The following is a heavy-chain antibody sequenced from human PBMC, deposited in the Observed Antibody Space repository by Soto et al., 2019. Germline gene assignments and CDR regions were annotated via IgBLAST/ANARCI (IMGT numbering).Heavy chain of an antibody. J-gene: IGHJ4*02. CDR1: GYSFTSYW. D-gene: IGHD3-22*01. CDR3: ARQPWDYDSSGYYFDY. CDR2: IYPGDSAT. Sequence: GESLKISCKGSGYSFTSYWIGWVRQMPGKGLEWMGIIYPGDSATRYSPPFQGQVTISADKSISTAYLPWSSLKASDTAMYYCARQPWDYDSSGYYFDYWGQGTLVTVSS. V-gene: IGHV5-51*01.